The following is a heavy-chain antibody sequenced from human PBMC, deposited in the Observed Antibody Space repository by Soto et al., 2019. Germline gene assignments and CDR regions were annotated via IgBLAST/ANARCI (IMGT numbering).Heavy chain of an antibody. V-gene: IGHV3-7*05. J-gene: IGHJ6*02. D-gene: IGHD3-10*01. CDR3: ARDLRLSYYGSGSYYNHPIGYYGMDV. CDR2: IKQDGSEK. CDR1: GFTFSSYW. Sequence: GGSLRLSCAASGFTFSSYWMSWVRQAPGKGLEWVANIKQDGSEKYYVDSVKGRFTISRDNAKNSLYLQMNSLRAEDTAVYYCARDLRLSYYGSGSYYNHPIGYYGMDVWGQGTTVTVSS.